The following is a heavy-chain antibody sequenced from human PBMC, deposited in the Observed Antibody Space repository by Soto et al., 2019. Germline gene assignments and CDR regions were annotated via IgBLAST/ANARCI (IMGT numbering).Heavy chain of an antibody. CDR2: IYYSGST. J-gene: IGHJ6*02. Sequence: SETLSLTCTVSGGSISSYYWSWIRQPPGKGLEWIGYIYYSGSTNYNPSLKSRVTISVDTSKNQFSLKLSSVTAADTAVYYCARGGCSSTSCSNYYYYGMDVWGQGTTVTVS. CDR1: GGSISSYY. V-gene: IGHV4-59*01. D-gene: IGHD2-2*01. CDR3: ARGGCSSTSCSNYYYYGMDV.